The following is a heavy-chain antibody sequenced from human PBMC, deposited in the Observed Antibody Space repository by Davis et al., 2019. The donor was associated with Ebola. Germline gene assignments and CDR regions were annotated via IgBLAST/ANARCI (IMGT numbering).Heavy chain of an antibody. V-gene: IGHV1-69*05. CDR3: ATAMEDGKVFVDY. J-gene: IGHJ4*02. CDR1: GGTFSSYA. Sequence: SVKVSCKASGGTFSSYAISWVRQAPGQGLEWMGGIIPIFGTANYAQKFQGRVTMTRDTSTSTVYMELSSLRSEDTAVYYCATAMEDGKVFVDYWGQGTLVTVSS. D-gene: IGHD3-10*01. CDR2: IIPIFGTA.